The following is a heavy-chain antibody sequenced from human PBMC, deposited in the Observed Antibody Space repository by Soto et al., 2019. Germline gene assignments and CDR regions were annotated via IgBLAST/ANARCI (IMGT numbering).Heavy chain of an antibody. Sequence: QVQLVQSGAEVKQPGASVKVSCKASGYTFTGFHIHWVRQAPGQGLEWMGWINPNGGGRNYAQKCQGWDTMTRDTSISTAYMELSRLKSDDTAVYYCARGSVGPTTDFDYWGQGTLVTVSS. D-gene: IGHD1-26*01. CDR3: ARGSVGPTTDFDY. CDR1: GYTFTGFH. V-gene: IGHV1-2*04. J-gene: IGHJ4*02. CDR2: INPNGGGR.